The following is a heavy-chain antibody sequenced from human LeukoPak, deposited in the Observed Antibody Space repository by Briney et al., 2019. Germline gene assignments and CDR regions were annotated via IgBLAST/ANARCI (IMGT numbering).Heavy chain of an antibody. V-gene: IGHV4-59*08. J-gene: IGHJ4*02. D-gene: IGHD1-26*01. CDR1: GGSISTYY. CDR2: IYYSGST. CDR3: VRHGGGGESYPRVFDY. Sequence: SETLSLTCTVSGGSISTYYWSWIRQPPGKGLEWIGYIYYSGSTNYNTSLKGRVTMSVATSKNPFSLKLSCVTAADTAVYYCVRHGGGGESYPRVFDYWGRGTLVTVSS.